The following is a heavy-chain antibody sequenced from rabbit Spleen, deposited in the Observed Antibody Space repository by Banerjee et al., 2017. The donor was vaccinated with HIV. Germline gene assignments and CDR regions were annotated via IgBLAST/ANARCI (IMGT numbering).Heavy chain of an antibody. V-gene: IGHV1S40*01. CDR2: IAGSSSGFT. D-gene: IGHD6-1*01. CDR1: GFSFSSSDY. Sequence: QSLEESGGDLVKPGASLTLTCTASGFSFSSSDYMCWVRQAPGKGLEWISCIAGSSSGFTYSATWAKGRFTISKTSSTTVTLQMTSLTVADTATYFCARAGYAGYGYANFRDYYGMDLWGPGTLVTVS. CDR3: ARAGYAGYGYANFRDYYGMDL. J-gene: IGHJ6*01.